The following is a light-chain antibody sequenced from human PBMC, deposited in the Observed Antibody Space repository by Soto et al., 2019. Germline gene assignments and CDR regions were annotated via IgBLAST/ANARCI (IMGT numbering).Light chain of an antibody. Sequence: EVVMTQSPATLSVSPGERATLSCRASHSVSSSLAWYQQKPGQAPRLLISGASTRAAGIPARFSGSGSGTEFTLTISSLQSEDFEVYYCQHYNTWPWTLGQGTKVDIK. CDR3: QHYNTWPWT. CDR2: GAS. J-gene: IGKJ1*01. CDR1: HSVSSS. V-gene: IGKV3-15*01.